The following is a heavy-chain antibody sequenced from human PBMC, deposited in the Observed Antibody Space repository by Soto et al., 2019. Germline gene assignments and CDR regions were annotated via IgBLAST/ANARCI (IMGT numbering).Heavy chain of an antibody. CDR2: ISYDGSNK. CDR1: GFTFSSYA. CDR3: ARDIDYGSGHSAKDV. V-gene: IGHV3-30-3*01. J-gene: IGHJ6*02. D-gene: IGHD3-10*01. Sequence: PGGSLRISCAASGFTFSSYAMHWVRQAPGKGLEWVAVISYDGSNKYYADSVKGRFTISRDNSKNTLYLQMNSLRAEDTAVYYSARDIDYGSGHSAKDVWGQGTTVTVSS.